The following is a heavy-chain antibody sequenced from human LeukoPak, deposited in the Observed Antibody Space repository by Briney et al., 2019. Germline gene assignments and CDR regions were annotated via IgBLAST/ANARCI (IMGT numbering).Heavy chain of an antibody. J-gene: IGHJ6*02. CDR2: IKQDGSEK. D-gene: IGHD2-2*01. Sequence: GGSLRLSCAASGFTFSSYWMSWVRQAPGKGLEWVANIKQDGSEKYYVDSVRGRFTISRDNAKNSLYLQMNSLRAEDTALYHCARYCSSTSCSPGYYYYGMDVWGQGTTVTVSS. CDR3: ARYCSSTSCSPGYYYYGMDV. V-gene: IGHV3-7*03. CDR1: GFTFSSYW.